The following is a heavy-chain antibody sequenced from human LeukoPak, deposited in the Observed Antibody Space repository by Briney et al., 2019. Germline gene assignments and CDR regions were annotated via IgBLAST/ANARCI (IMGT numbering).Heavy chain of an antibody. CDR3: ARGWQYSSSSGVGDY. CDR1: GFTFSSYW. D-gene: IGHD6-6*01. V-gene: IGHV3-7*03. J-gene: IGHJ4*02. CDR2: IKQDGSEK. Sequence: GGSLRLSCAASGFTFSSYWVIWVRQAPGKGLEWVANIKQDGSEKYYVDSVKGRFTISRDNAKNSLYLQMNSLRAEDTAVYYCARGWQYSSSSGVGDYWGQGTLVTVSS.